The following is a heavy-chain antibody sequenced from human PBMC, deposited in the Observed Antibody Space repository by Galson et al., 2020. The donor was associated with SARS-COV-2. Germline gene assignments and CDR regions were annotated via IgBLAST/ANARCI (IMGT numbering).Heavy chain of an antibody. V-gene: IGHV3-23*01. CDR1: GFTFSSYA. Sequence: GESLKISCAASGFTFSSYAMSWVRQAPGKGLEWVSAISGSGGSTYYADSVKGRFTISRDNSKNTLYLQMNSLRAEDTAVYYCAKVRRQRDSSGWYDGPYYFDYWGQGTLVTVSS. CDR2: ISGSGGST. D-gene: IGHD6-19*01. CDR3: AKVRRQRDSSGWYDGPYYFDY. J-gene: IGHJ4*02.